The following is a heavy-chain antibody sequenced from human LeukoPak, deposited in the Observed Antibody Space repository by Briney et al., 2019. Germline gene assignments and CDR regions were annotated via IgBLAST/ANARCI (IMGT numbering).Heavy chain of an antibody. CDR2: IKSKTDGGTT. Sequence: GGSLRLSCAASGFTFSNAWMSWVRQAPGKGLEWVGRIKSKTDGGTTDYAAPVKGRFTISRDDSKNTLYLQMNSLKTEDTAVYYCTTRYGDYKYYFDYWGQGTLVTVSS. CDR3: TTRYGDYKYYFDY. D-gene: IGHD4-17*01. CDR1: GFTFSNAW. V-gene: IGHV3-15*01. J-gene: IGHJ4*02.